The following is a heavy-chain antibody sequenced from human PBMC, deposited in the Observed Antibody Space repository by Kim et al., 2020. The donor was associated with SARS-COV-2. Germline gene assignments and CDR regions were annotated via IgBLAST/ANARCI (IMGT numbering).Heavy chain of an antibody. CDR3: ARDDQEFGELLGRVYYGMDV. D-gene: IGHD3-10*01. V-gene: IGHV1-69*13. CDR1: GGTFSSYA. Sequence: SVKVSCKASGGTFSSYAISWVRQAPGQGLEWMGGIIPIFGTANYAQKFQGRVTITADESTSTAYMELSSLRSEDTAVYYCARDDQEFGELLGRVYYGMDVWGQGTTVTVSS. J-gene: IGHJ6*02. CDR2: IIPIFGTA.